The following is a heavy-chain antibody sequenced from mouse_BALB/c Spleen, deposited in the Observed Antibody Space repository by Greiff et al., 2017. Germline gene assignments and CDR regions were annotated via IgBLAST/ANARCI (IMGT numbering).Heavy chain of an antibody. CDR2: IWTGGGT. Sequence: VQVVESGPGLVAPSQSLSITCTVSGFSLTSYDISWIRQPPGKGLEWLGVIWTGGGTNYNSAFMSRLSISKDNSKSQVFLKMNSLQTDDTAIYYCVREGGYYLDYWGQGTTLTVSS. J-gene: IGHJ2*01. D-gene: IGHD1-1*02. CDR1: GFSLTSYD. V-gene: IGHV2-9-2*01. CDR3: VREGGYYLDY.